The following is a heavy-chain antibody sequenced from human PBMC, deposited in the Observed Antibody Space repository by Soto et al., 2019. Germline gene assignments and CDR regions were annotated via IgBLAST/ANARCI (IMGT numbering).Heavy chain of an antibody. J-gene: IGHJ5*02. CDR1: GGSISSGGYS. CDR3: ASRPSESGFDP. CDR2: IYHSGST. V-gene: IGHV4-30-2*01. Sequence: QLQLQESGSGLVKPSQTLSLTCAVSGGSISSGGYSWRWIRQPPGKGLECIGYIYHSGSTYYNPSLKSRVTISVDRSKNQFSLKLSSVTAADTAVYYCASRPSESGFDPWGQGTLVTVSS.